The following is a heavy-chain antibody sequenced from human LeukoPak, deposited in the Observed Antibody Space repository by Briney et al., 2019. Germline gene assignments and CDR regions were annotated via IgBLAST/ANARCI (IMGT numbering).Heavy chain of an antibody. D-gene: IGHD4-17*01. Sequence: GASVKVSCKASGYTFTGYYMHWVRQAPGQGLEWMGWINPNSGGTNYAQKFQGRVTMTRDTSISTAYMELSRLRSDDTAVYYCVRDRTAGYGDLLSFDYWGQGTLVTVSS. V-gene: IGHV1-2*02. CDR3: VRDRTAGYGDLLSFDY. CDR2: INPNSGGT. J-gene: IGHJ4*02. CDR1: GYTFTGYY.